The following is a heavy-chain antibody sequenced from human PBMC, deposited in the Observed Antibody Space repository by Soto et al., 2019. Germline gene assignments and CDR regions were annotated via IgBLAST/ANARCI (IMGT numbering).Heavy chain of an antibody. Sequence: PSETLSLTCTVSGDSIRNSFWSWIRQPPGKGLEWIGYVFSSGTRYNPSLKSRVTISLDTSQNQFSLKLKSMTAADTAVYYCAAPPRYWGQGTLVTVSS. V-gene: IGHV4-4*08. CDR3: AAPPRY. D-gene: IGHD6-6*01. CDR1: GDSIRNSF. CDR2: VFSSGT. J-gene: IGHJ4*02.